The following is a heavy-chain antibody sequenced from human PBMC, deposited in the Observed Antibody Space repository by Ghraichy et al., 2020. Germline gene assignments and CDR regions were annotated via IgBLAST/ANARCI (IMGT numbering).Heavy chain of an antibody. J-gene: IGHJ4*02. CDR2: IYYTGSA. CDR1: GDSISSGDYY. Sequence: SQTLSLTCTVSGDSISSGDYYWNWIRQPPGKGLEWIGNIYYTGSAHYNLSLKSRVTMSADTSKSQISLRLSSVTAADTAVYYCARANYDSIYYSHFDYWGQGALVTVSS. D-gene: IGHD3-22*01. CDR3: ARANYDSIYYSHFDY. V-gene: IGHV4-30-4*01.